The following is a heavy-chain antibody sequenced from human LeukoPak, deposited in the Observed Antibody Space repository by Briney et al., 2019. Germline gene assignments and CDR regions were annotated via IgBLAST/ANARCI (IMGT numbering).Heavy chain of an antibody. CDR1: GFSFSNYG. J-gene: IGHJ5*01. D-gene: IGHD2-2*01. CDR3: ARGAGYCSSTGCYGSDWFDS. Sequence: GGSLRLSCAASGFSFSNYGMHWVRQAPGKGLEWVANIKQDGSEKYYVASVKGRFTISRDNAKNSLYLQMNSLRVEDTAVYYCARGAGYCSSTGCYGSDWFDSWGQGALVTVSS. CDR2: IKQDGSEK. V-gene: IGHV3-7*05.